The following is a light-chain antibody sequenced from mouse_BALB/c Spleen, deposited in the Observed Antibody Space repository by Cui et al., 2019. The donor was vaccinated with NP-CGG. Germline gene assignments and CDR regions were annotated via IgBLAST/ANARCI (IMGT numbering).Light chain of an antibody. CDR1: TGAVTTTNY. CDR3: ALWYSNHWV. J-gene: IGLJ1*01. CDR2: GTN. Sequence: QAVVTQVYALTTSPGETVTLTCRSSTGAVTTTNYANWVQEKPDHLFTGLIGGTNNRAPGVPARFSGSLIGDKAALTITGAQTEDEAIYFCALWYSNHWVFGGGTELTVL. V-gene: IGLV1*01.